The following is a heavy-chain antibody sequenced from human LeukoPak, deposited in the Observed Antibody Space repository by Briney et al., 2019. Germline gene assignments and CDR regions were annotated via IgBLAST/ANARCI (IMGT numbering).Heavy chain of an antibody. Sequence: ASVKVSCKASGYMFTGNYIHWVRQAPGQGLEWMGWINPNSGGTNRAQKFQGRVTMTRDMSINTAYMELSSLTSDDTAVYYCARGTSGNYYYMDVWGKGTTVTVSS. V-gene: IGHV1-2*02. CDR1: GYMFTGNY. CDR2: INPNSGGT. D-gene: IGHD3/OR15-3a*01. J-gene: IGHJ6*03. CDR3: ARGTSGNYYYMDV.